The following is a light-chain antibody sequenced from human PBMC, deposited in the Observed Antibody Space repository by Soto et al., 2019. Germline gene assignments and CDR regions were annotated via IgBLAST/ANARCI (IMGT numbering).Light chain of an antibody. V-gene: IGKV3-20*01. J-gene: IGKJ1*01. CDR3: QQYGSSPPT. CDR1: QTIGNK. CDR2: GAS. Sequence: EIVLAQSPATLSVSPGERVTLSCRATQTIGNKLAWYQQKPGQGPRLLIYGASSRATGTPDRFSGSGSGTDFTLTINRLEPEDFALYYCQQYGSSPPTFGQGTKVDIK.